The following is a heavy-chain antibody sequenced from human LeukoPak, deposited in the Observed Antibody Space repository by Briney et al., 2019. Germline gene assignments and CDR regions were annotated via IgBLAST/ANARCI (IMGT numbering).Heavy chain of an antibody. CDR2: IYYSGST. D-gene: IGHD2-21*02. CDR3: ARAFAGTRFVVVTAAYYFDY. CDR1: GGSISSGGYY. Sequence: SETLSLTCTVSGGSISSGGYYWSWIRQHPGKGLEWIGYIYYSGSTYYNPSLKSRVTISVDTSKNQFSLKLNSVTAADTAVYYCARAFAGTRFVVVTAAYYFDYWGQGTLVTVSS. J-gene: IGHJ4*02. V-gene: IGHV4-31*03.